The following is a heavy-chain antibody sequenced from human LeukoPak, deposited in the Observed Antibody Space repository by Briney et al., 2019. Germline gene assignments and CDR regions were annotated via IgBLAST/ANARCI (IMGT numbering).Heavy chain of an antibody. D-gene: IGHD1-26*01. V-gene: IGHV3-48*04. CDR3: ARSLGLVGATISDIFDY. Sequence: PGGSLRLSCAASGFTFSSYSMNWGRQAPGKGLEWVPYISSSSSTIYYADSVKGRFTISRDNAKNSLYLQMNSLRAEDTAVYYCARSLGLVGATISDIFDYWGQGTLVTVSS. CDR1: GFTFSSYS. CDR2: ISSSSSTI. J-gene: IGHJ4*02.